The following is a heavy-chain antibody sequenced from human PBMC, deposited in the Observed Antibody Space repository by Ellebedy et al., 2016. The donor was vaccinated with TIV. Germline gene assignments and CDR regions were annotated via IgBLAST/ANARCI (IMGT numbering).Heavy chain of an antibody. Sequence: GESLKISCAASGLIFSSHAMSWVRQAPGKGLEWVSSITGRSSYMFYADSVKGRFTISRDNAKISLYLQMNSLTAEDTAVYYCASGAYDIWGQGTKVTVSS. CDR1: GLIFSSHA. CDR2: ITGRSSYM. V-gene: IGHV3-21*01. J-gene: IGHJ3*02. CDR3: ASGAYDI.